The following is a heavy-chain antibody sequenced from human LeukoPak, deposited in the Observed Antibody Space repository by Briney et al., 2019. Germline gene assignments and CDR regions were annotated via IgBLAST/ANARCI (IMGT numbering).Heavy chain of an antibody. V-gene: IGHV3-30-3*01. D-gene: IGHD1-26*01. CDR1: GFTFSSYA. CDR2: ISYDGSNK. J-gene: IGHJ4*02. CDR3: ARDAFGSYLTY. Sequence: GGSLRLSCAASGFTFSSYAMHWVRQAPGKGLEWVAVISYDGSNKYYADSVKGRFTISRDNSKNMLYLQMNSLRAEDTAVYYCARDAFGSYLTYWGQGTLVTVSS.